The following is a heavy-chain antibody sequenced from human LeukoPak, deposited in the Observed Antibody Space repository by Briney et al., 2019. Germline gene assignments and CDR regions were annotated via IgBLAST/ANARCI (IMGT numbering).Heavy chain of an antibody. Sequence: PSQTLSLTCTVSGGSISSGGYYWSWIRQHPGKGLEWIGYIYYSGSTNYNPSLKSRVTISVDKSKNQFSLKLSSVTAADTAVYYCARRKVSTWFDPWGQGTLVTVSS. CDR1: GGSISSGGYY. D-gene: IGHD3-16*02. CDR3: ARRKVSTWFDP. V-gene: IGHV4-31*03. CDR2: IYYSGST. J-gene: IGHJ5*02.